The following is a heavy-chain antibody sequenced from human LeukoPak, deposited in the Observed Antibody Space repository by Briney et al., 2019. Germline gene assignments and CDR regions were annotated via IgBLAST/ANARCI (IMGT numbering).Heavy chain of an antibody. CDR2: IYYSGST. CDR1: GGSISSYY. J-gene: IGHJ6*02. Sequence: PSETLSLSCAVSGGSISSYYWSWIRQAPGKGLEWIGYIYYSGSTNYNPSLKSGVTISLDTYNNQFSLKLSSVTAADTAVYYCARDSGGMDVWGQGTTVTVSS. D-gene: IGHD7-27*01. CDR3: ARDSGGMDV. V-gene: IGHV4-59*01.